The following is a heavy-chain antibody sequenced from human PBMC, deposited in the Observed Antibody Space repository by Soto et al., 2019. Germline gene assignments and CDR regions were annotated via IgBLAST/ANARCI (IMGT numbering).Heavy chain of an antibody. V-gene: IGHV3-23*01. CDR3: ARWSYLDY. CDR2: ISGSDGKT. D-gene: IGHD3-3*01. J-gene: IGHJ4*02. Sequence: GGSLSLSCAASGFSFGSYAPSWVRQAPGKGQEWVSTISGSDGKTFYADSVKGRFSISRDTSQSTLYLQMNSLRADDTAMYYCARWSYLDYWGQGTRVTVS. CDR1: GFSFGSYA.